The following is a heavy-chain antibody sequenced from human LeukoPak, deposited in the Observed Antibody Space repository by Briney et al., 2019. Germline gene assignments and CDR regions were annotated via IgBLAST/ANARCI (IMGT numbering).Heavy chain of an antibody. Sequence: PSETLSLTCTVSGGSISSGDYYWSWIRQPPGKGLEWIGYIYYSGSTNYNPSLKSRVTISVDTSKNQFSLKLSSVTAADTAVYYCARGRRYDFWSGYSNFDYWGQGTLVTVSS. CDR1: GGSISSGDYY. CDR3: ARGRRYDFWSGYSNFDY. V-gene: IGHV4-61*08. CDR2: IYYSGST. J-gene: IGHJ4*02. D-gene: IGHD3-3*01.